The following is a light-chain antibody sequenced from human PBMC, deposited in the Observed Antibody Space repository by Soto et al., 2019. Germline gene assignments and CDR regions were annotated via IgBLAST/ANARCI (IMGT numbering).Light chain of an antibody. CDR1: HSISSW. V-gene: IGKV1-5*01. CDR3: QQYNSYWT. Sequence: DIQMTQSPSTLSASVGDRVTITCRASHSISSWLAWYQQKPGKAPNLLIYAASTLESGVPSRFSGSGSGTEFTLTISSLQPDDFATYSCQQYNSYWTFGQGTTVEI. CDR2: AAS. J-gene: IGKJ1*01.